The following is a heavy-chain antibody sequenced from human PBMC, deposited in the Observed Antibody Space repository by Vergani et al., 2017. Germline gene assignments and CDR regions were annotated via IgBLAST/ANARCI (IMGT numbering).Heavy chain of an antibody. V-gene: IGHV7-4-1*02. Sequence: QVQLVQSGSELKKPGASVKVSCKASGYTFTSYAMNWVRQAPGQGLEWMGWINTNTGNPTYAQGFTGRFVFSLDTSVSTAYLQISSLRSEDTAVYYWAGSGYCSSTSCPYYYYYMDVGGKGP. CDR1: GYTFTSYA. D-gene: IGHD2-2*01. J-gene: IGHJ6*03. CDR3: AGSGYCSSTSCPYYYYYMDV. CDR2: INTNTGNP.